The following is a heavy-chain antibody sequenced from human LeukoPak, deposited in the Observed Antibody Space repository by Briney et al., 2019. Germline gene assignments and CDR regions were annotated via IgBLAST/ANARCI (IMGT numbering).Heavy chain of an antibody. CDR3: ARDKGSCSSTSCSPNYYMDV. V-gene: IGHV4-4*07. J-gene: IGHJ6*03. Sequence: SETLSLTCTVSGGSISSDYWSWIRQPAGKGLEWIGRIYTSGSTNYNPSLKSRVTMSVDTSKNQFSLKLSSVTAADTAVYYCARDKGSCSSTSCSPNYYMDVWGKGTTVTVSS. CDR1: GGSISSDY. CDR2: IYTSGST. D-gene: IGHD2-2*01.